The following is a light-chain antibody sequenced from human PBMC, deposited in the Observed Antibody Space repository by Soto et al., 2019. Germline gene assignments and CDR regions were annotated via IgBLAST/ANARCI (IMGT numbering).Light chain of an antibody. CDR3: QQYQSYSQ. V-gene: IGKV1-5*03. Sequence: DIQMTQSPSTLSASVGDRVTITCRASESINSWLAWYQQKPGKAPQLLIYKAANLESGVPSRFSGSGSGTEFTLTITSLQPDDVATYYCQQYQSYSQFGQGTKVEIK. J-gene: IGKJ1*01. CDR2: KAA. CDR1: ESINSW.